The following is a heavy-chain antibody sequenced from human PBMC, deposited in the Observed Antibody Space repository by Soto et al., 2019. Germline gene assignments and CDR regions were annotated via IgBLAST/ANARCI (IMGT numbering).Heavy chain of an antibody. CDR1: GYSFTSYW. CDR2: IYPGDSDT. V-gene: IGHV5-51*01. J-gene: IGHJ6*02. Sequence: GESLKISCKGSGYSFTSYWIGWVRQMPGKGLEWMGIIYPGDSDTRYSPSFQGQVTISADKSISTAYLQWTSLKASDTAMYYCARHVGGSSSWYYYYYGMDVWGQGTTVTV. CDR3: ARHVGGSSSWYYYYYGMDV. D-gene: IGHD6-13*01.